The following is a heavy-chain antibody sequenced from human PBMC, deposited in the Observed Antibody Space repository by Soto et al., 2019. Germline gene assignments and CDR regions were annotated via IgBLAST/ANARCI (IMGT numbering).Heavy chain of an antibody. CDR2: ISYDGSNK. CDR3: AKDMYYYDSSGYFDY. Sequence: GALRLSCAASGFTFSSYGMHWVRQAPGKGLEWVAVISYDGSNKYYADSVKGRFTISRDNSKNTLYLQMNSLRAEDTAVYYCAKDMYYYDSSGYFDYWGQGTLVTVSS. V-gene: IGHV3-30*18. J-gene: IGHJ4*02. D-gene: IGHD3-22*01. CDR1: GFTFSSYG.